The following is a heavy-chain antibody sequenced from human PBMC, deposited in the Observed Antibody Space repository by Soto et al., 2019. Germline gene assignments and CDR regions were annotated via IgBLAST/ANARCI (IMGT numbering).Heavy chain of an antibody. CDR3: AFGDYYDSSGYYFYY. CDR2: INAYNGNT. D-gene: IGHD3-22*01. V-gene: IGHV1-18*01. Sequence: GAAVNVSCKASGYTFTRYGISGVRQAPGQGLEWMGWINAYNGNTNYAQKLQGRVTMTTDTSTSTAYMELRSLRSDDTAVYYCAFGDYYDSSGYYFYYWGQGTLVTVSS. J-gene: IGHJ4*02. CDR1: GYTFTRYG.